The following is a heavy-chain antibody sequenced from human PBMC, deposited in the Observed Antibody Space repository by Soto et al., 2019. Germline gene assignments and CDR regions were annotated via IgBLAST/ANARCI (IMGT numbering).Heavy chain of an antibody. CDR3: VTERLGEEDYYCMVV. CDR2: IIPILGIA. Sequence: QVQLVQSGAEVKKPGSSVKVSCKASGGTFSSYTISWVRQAPGQGLEWMGRIIPILGIANYAQKFQGRVTITADKSTSTAYMELSSKGSEDTAVDYCVTERLGEEDYYCMVVWGKGTAVTVSS. D-gene: IGHD6-25*01. V-gene: IGHV1-69*02. CDR1: GGTFSSYT. J-gene: IGHJ6*03.